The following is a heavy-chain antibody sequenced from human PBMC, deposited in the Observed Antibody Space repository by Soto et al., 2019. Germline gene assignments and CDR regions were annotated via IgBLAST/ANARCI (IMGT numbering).Heavy chain of an antibody. CDR2: ISAYNGNT. J-gene: IGHJ5*02. D-gene: IGHD6-19*01. Sequence: GASVKVSCKASGYTFTSYGISWVRQAPGQGLEWMGWISAYNGNTNYAQKLQGRVTMTTDTSTSTAYMELRSLRSDDTAVYYCARDLCSSGWSFCRWFDPWGQGTLVTVSS. CDR1: GYTFTSYG. CDR3: ARDLCSSGWSFCRWFDP. V-gene: IGHV1-18*01.